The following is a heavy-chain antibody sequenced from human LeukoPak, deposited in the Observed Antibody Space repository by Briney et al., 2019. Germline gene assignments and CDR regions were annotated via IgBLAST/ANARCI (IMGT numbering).Heavy chain of an antibody. V-gene: IGHV3-11*01. CDR1: GFTLTDYF. Sequence: PGGSLRLSCAASGFTLTDYFMNWIRQTPGKGLEWLAYTSRSGSTIYYAASVKGRFTISRDNAKNSLYLQMNSLRAEDTAVYYCARDGDVEMATIHSWFDPWGQGTLVTVSS. CDR3: ARDGDVEMATIHSWFDP. D-gene: IGHD5-24*01. J-gene: IGHJ5*02. CDR2: TSRSGSTI.